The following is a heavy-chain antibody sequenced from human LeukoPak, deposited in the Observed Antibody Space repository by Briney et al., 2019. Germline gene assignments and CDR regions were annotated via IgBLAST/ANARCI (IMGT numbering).Heavy chain of an antibody. CDR2: IKQDGSEK. CDR3: ARESYSSSWYSPEPLFDY. CDR1: GFTFSSYW. Sequence: PGGSLRLSCAASGFTFSSYWMSWVRQAPGRGLEWVANIKQDGSEKYYVDSVKGRFTISRDNAKNSLYLQMNSLRADDTAVYYCARESYSSSWYSPEPLFDYWGQGTLVTVSS. D-gene: IGHD6-13*01. V-gene: IGHV3-7*01. J-gene: IGHJ4*02.